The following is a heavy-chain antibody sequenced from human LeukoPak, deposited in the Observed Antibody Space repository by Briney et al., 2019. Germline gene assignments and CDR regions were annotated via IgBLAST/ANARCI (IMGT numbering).Heavy chain of an antibody. Sequence: PSETLSLTCTVSGGSISSGDYYWSWIRQPPGMGLEWIGYIYYSGRTYYNPSLKSRLTISVDASKKQFSLKLSSVTAADTAVYYCASVILPENYFDNWGQGTLVTVSS. CDR3: ASVILPENYFDN. V-gene: IGHV4-30-4*01. CDR1: GGSISSGDYY. D-gene: IGHD2/OR15-2a*01. J-gene: IGHJ4*02. CDR2: IYYSGRT.